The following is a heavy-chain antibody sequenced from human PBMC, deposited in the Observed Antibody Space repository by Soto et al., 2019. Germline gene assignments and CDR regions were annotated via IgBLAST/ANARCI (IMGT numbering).Heavy chain of an antibody. Sequence: SVKVSCKASGGTFSSYAISWVRQAPGQGLEWMGGIIPIFGTANYAQKFQGRVTITADESTSTAYMELSSLRSEDTAVYYCARAGYYDYVWGSYRFSHFDYWGQGTLVTVSS. V-gene: IGHV1-69*13. CDR3: ARAGYYDYVWGSYRFSHFDY. CDR1: GGTFSSYA. J-gene: IGHJ4*02. D-gene: IGHD3-16*02. CDR2: IIPIFGTA.